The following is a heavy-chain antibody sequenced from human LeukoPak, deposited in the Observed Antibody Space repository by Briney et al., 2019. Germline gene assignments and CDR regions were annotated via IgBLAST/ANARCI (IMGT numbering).Heavy chain of an antibody. J-gene: IGHJ4*02. CDR1: GITSTGYS. V-gene: IGHV3-21*06. CDR2: ISSSSDYI. Sequence: GGSLRLSCVVSGITSTGYSMTWVRQAPGKGLEWVSSISSSSDYIFYADSEKGRFTISRDNAKNSLYLQMNSLRAEDTAVYYCTRGTDGLWDFWGQGTLVTVSS. D-gene: IGHD2-8*01. CDR3: TRGTDGLWDF.